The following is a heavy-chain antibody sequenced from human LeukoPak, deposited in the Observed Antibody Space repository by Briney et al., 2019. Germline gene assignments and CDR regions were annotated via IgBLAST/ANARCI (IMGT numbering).Heavy chain of an antibody. J-gene: IGHJ5*02. Sequence: ASVKVSCKASGYTFTSYDINWVRQATGQGLEWLGWMNPNSGNLGYAQKFQGRVSMTRNTSISTAYMELSSLTFEDTAVYYCARWINRGVNNWFDPWGQGTLVTVSS. CDR2: MNPNSGNL. CDR1: GYTFTSYD. CDR3: ARWINRGVNNWFDP. V-gene: IGHV1-8*01. D-gene: IGHD3-10*01.